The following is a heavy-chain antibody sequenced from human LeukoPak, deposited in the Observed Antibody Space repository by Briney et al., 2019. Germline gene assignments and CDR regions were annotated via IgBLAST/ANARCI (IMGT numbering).Heavy chain of an antibody. CDR1: GYTFTGYY. CDR3: ARGEGYCSGGSCYRPLPGGY. J-gene: IGHJ4*02. CDR2: INPNSGGT. D-gene: IGHD2-15*01. V-gene: IGHV1-2*02. Sequence: ASVKVSCKASGYTFTGYYMHWVRQAPGQGLEWMGWINPNSGGTNYAQKFQGRVTMTRDTSISTAYMELSRLRSDDTAVYYCARGEGYCSGGSCYRPLPGGYWGQGTLVTVSS.